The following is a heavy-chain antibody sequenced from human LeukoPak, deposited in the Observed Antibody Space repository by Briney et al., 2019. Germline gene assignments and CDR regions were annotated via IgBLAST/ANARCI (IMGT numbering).Heavy chain of an antibody. CDR2: IYPVDSDT. V-gene: IGHV5-51*01. J-gene: IGHJ4*02. CDR3: ARHGGNYDY. D-gene: IGHD1-26*01. CDR1: GYSFSSYW. Sequence: GESLKIPCKGSGYSFSSYWIGWVRQMPGKGLEWMGIIYPVDSDTRYSPSFQGQVSISVDKSISTAYLQWSSLKASDTAIYYCARHGGNYDYWGQGTLVTVPS.